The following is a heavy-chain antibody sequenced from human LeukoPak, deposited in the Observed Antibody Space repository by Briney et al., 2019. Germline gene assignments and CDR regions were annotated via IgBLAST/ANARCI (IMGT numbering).Heavy chain of an antibody. D-gene: IGHD1/OR15-1a*01. CDR2: ISGSGGST. V-gene: IGHV3-23*01. CDR1: GFTFSSYA. J-gene: IGHJ4*02. CDR3: AKDPEHGYYFDY. Sequence: GESLKISCAASGFTFSSYAMSWVRQAPGKGLEWVSAISGSGGSTYYADSVKGRFTISRDNSKNTLYLQMNSLRAEDTAVYYCAKDPEHGYYFDYWGQGTLVTVSS.